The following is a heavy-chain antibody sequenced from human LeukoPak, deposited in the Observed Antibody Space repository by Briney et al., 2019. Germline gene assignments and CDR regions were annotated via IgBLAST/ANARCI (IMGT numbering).Heavy chain of an antibody. J-gene: IGHJ4*02. CDR2: ISSSSGTI. D-gene: IGHD5-18*01. V-gene: IGHV3-48*01. Sequence: GGSLRLSCAASGFIFSNYNMNWVRQTPGKRLEWLSYISSSSGTIYYADSVKGRFTISGDNAKKSLYLQMNSLRAEDTAVYYCARALGYSYGYAVDYWGQETLVTVSS. CDR3: ARALGYSYGYAVDY. CDR1: GFIFSNYN.